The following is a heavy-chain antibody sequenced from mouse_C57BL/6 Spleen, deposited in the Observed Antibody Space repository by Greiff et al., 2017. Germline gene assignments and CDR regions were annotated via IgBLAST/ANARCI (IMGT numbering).Heavy chain of an antibody. V-gene: IGHV5-17*01. CDR3: ARRRAGTYFDV. D-gene: IGHD3-3*01. Sequence: VQLKESGGGLVKPGGSLNLSCAASGFTFSDYGMHWVRQAPEKGLEWVAYISSGSSTIYYADTVKGRFTISRDNAKNTLFLQMTSLRSEDTAMYYCARRRAGTYFDVWGTGTTVTVSS. J-gene: IGHJ1*03. CDR2: ISSGSSTI. CDR1: GFTFSDYG.